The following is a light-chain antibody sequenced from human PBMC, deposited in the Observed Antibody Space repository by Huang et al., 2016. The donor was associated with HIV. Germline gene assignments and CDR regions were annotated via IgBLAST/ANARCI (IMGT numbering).Light chain of an antibody. J-gene: IGKJ1*01. CDR3: QQYYSTPA. V-gene: IGKV4-1*01. CDR2: WAS. CDR1: QSVLDSSNKKNY. Sequence: DIVMTQSPDSLPVSLGERATINCKSSQSVLDSSNKKNYLACYQPKPGQPTKLLLYWASVRESGVPDRFRGSGSGTEFTLTINNLQAEDVAVYYCQQYYSTPAFGQGTNVDI.